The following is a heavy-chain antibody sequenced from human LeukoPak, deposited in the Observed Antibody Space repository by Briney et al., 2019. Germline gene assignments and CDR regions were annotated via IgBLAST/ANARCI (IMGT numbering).Heavy chain of an antibody. D-gene: IGHD2-15*01. V-gene: IGHV3-30*03. CDR3: AIGVVGASAMDV. J-gene: IGHJ6*02. Sequence: PWGSLRLSCVVSGFTFSIYGIHWVRQAPGTGLEWVTVISNDGTKKFYGDSGKGRFTISRDNSKNTIYLQMNTLGTEDTSLYYCAIGVVGASAMDVWVQGTTVIVPS. CDR1: GFTFSIYG. CDR2: ISNDGTKK.